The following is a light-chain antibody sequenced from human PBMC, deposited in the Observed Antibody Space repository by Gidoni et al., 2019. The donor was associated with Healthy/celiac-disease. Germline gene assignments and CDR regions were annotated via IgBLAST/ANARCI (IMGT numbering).Light chain of an antibody. CDR1: SSDVGGYNY. Sequence: QSALTQPASVSGSPGQSITISCTGTSSDVGGYNYVSWYQQTPGKAPKLMIYEVSNRPSGVSNRFSGSKSGNTASLTISGLQAEDEADYYGSSYTSSSTVVFGGGTKLTVL. V-gene: IGLV2-14*01. CDR3: SSYTSSSTVV. CDR2: EVS. J-gene: IGLJ2*01.